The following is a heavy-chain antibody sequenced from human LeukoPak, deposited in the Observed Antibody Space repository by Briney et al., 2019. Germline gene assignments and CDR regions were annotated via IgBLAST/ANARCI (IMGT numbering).Heavy chain of an antibody. CDR1: GGSISSYY. CDR2: IYYSGST. CDR3: ARARIVGAGNWFDP. D-gene: IGHD1-26*01. V-gene: IGHV4-59*01. J-gene: IGHJ5*02. Sequence: SETLSLTCTVSGGSISSYYWSWIRQPPGKGLEWVGYIYYSGSTNYNPSLKSRVTISVDTSKNQFSLKLSSVTAADTAVYYCARARIVGAGNWFDPWGQGTLVTVSS.